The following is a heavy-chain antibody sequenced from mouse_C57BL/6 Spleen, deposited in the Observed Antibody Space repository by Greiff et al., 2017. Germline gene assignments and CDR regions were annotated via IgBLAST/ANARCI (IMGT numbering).Heavy chain of an antibody. D-gene: IGHD4-1*01. CDR2: IFPRAGST. V-gene: IGHV1-85*01. Sequence: VQLQQSGPELVKPGASVKLSCKASGYTFTGSDINWVKQRPGQGLEWIGWIFPRAGSTKSNEKFKGKATLTVDTSSNTEYMELHSLTPEDSAGYFYASGTGSFYFEDWGHGATVTV. J-gene: IGHJ2*01. CDR1: GYTFTGSD. CDR3: ASGTGSFYFED.